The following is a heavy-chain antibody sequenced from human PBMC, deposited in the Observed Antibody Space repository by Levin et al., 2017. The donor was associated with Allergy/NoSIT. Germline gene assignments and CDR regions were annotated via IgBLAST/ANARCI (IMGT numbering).Heavy chain of an antibody. V-gene: IGHV3-48*01. J-gene: IGHJ4*02. CDR3: ARLSGPEPVDY. CDR2: ISSSSSAV. D-gene: IGHD1-14*01. CDR1: GFTFSTYN. Sequence: GESLKISCAASGFTFSTYNMNWVRQAPGKGLEWVSYISSSSSAVYYADSVRGRFTISRDNAKNSLYLQMNSLRAEDTAVYYCARLSGPEPVDYWGQGTLVTVSS.